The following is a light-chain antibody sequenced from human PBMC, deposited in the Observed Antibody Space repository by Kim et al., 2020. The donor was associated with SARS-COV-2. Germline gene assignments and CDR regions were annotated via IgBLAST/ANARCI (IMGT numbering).Light chain of an antibody. CDR2: DVT. J-gene: IGLJ3*02. Sequence: GQSVTLSGTGTNSDIAVYNYVSWYQQHPGEAPKLMIYDVTRRPSGVSDRFSASKSGHTASLTISGLQTEDEADYYCSSYTTSETWVFGGGTRVTVL. CDR1: NSDIAVYNY. V-gene: IGLV2-14*03. CDR3: SSYTTSETWV.